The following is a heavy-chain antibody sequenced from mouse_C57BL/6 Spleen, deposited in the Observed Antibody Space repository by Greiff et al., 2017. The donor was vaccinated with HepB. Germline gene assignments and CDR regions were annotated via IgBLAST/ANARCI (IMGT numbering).Heavy chain of an antibody. D-gene: IGHD1-1*01. CDR1: GFSLTSYA. CDR2: IWTGGGT. J-gene: IGHJ4*01. V-gene: IGHV2-9-1*01. Sequence: VKLMESGPGLVAPSQRLSITCTVSGFSLTSYAISWVRQPPGKGLEWLGVIWTGGGTNYNSALKSRLSISKDNSKSQVFLKMNSLQTDDTARYYCARNYYYGSTHYYAMDYWGQGTSVTVSS. CDR3: ARNYYYGSTHYYAMDY.